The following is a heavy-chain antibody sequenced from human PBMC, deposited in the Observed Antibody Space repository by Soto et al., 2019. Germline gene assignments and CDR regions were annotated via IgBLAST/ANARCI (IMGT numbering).Heavy chain of an antibody. D-gene: IGHD2-21*02. V-gene: IGHV1-46*01. CDR1: GYTFTSYY. CDR2: INPSGGST. J-gene: IGHJ5*02. CDR3: ARCAEVGGDCYSSWFDP. Sequence: QVQLVQSGAEVKKPGASVKVSCKASGYTFTSYYMHWVRQAPGQGLEWMGIINPSGGSTSYAQKFQGRVTMTRDTSTSTVYMELSSLRSEDTAVYYCARCAEVGGDCYSSWFDPWGQGTLVTVSS.